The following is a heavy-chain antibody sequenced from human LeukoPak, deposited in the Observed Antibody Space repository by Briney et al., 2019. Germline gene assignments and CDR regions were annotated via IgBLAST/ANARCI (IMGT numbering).Heavy chain of an antibody. CDR1: GGSFSGYY. Sequence: SETLSLTCAVYGGSFSGYYWSWIRQPPGKGLEWIGEINHSGSTNYNPSLKSRVTISVGTSKNQFSLKLSSVTAADTAVYYCARWSGYNQDYWGQGTLVTVSS. V-gene: IGHV4-34*01. J-gene: IGHJ4*02. CDR3: ARWSGYNQDY. CDR2: INHSGST. D-gene: IGHD5-12*01.